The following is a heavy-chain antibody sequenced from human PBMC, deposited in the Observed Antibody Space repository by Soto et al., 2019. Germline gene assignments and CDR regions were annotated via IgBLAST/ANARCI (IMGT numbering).Heavy chain of an antibody. V-gene: IGHV4-59*01. CDR1: VGSISSYY. D-gene: IGHD2-21*02. CDR3: AREDCGGDCSFGNWFDP. J-gene: IGHJ5*02. CDR2: IYYSGST. Sequence: SETLSLTCTVSVGSISSYYWSWIRQPPGKGLEWIGYIYYSGSTNYNPSLKSRVAISVDTSKNQFSLKLSSVTAADTAVYYCAREDCGGDCSFGNWFDPWGQGTLVTVSS.